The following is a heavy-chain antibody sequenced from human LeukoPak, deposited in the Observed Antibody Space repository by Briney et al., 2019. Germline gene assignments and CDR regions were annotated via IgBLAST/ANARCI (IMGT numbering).Heavy chain of an antibody. CDR2: INGDGSRT. J-gene: IGHJ5*02. V-gene: IGHV3-74*01. D-gene: IGHD3-3*01. Sequence: PGGSLRLSCAASGFTFSNYWMHWVRQAPGKGPVWVSRINGDGSRTNYADSVKGRFTISRDNAKNTLYLQMSILRVEDTALYYCARDFGAPAPWGQGTLVTVSS. CDR3: ARDFGAPAP. CDR1: GFTFSNYW.